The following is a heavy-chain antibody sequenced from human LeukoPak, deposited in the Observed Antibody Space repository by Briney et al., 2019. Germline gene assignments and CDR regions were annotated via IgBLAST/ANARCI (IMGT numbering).Heavy chain of an antibody. CDR2: ISYDGSNK. CDR1: GFTFSSYG. J-gene: IGHJ4*02. Sequence: PGGSLRLSCAASGFTFSSYGMHWVRQAPGKGLEWVAVISYDGSNKYYADSVKGRFTISRDNSKNTLYLQMNSLRAEDTAVYYCARRDGGTAYFDYWGQGTLVTVSS. CDR3: ARRDGGTAYFDY. V-gene: IGHV3-30*19. D-gene: IGHD4-23*01.